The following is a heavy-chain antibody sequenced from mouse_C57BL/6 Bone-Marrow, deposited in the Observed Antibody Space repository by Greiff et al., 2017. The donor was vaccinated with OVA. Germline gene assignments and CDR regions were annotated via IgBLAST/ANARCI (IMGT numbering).Heavy chain of an antibody. V-gene: IGHV5-12*01. CDR2: ISNGGGST. D-gene: IGHD2-3*01. CDR1: GFTFSDYY. CDR3: ARHDVCFAD. J-gene: IGHJ3*01. Sequence: EVKVVESGGGLVQPGGSLKLSCAASGFTFSDYYMYWVRQTPEKRLEWVAYISNGGGSTYYPDTVKGRFTISRDNAKNTLYLQMSRLKSEDTAMESCARHDVCFADWGQGTLLTVSA.